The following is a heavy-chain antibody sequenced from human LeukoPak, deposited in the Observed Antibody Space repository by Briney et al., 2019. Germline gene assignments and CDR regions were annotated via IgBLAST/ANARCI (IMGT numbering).Heavy chain of an antibody. J-gene: IGHJ3*02. Sequence: PGGSLRPSCAASGFTFSGSAMHWVRQASGKGLEWVGRIRSKANSYATAYAASVKGRFTISRDDSKNTAYLQMNSLKTEDTAVYYCTRLGDSSGYYSDAFDIWGQGTMVTVSS. V-gene: IGHV3-73*01. D-gene: IGHD3-22*01. CDR2: IRSKANSYAT. CDR3: TRLGDSSGYYSDAFDI. CDR1: GFTFSGSA.